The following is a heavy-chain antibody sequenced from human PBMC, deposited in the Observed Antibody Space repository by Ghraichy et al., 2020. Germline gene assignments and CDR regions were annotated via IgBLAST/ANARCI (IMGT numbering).Heavy chain of an antibody. CDR2: SSGSGDTT. CDR3: AKEVTASPTYYFDY. J-gene: IGHJ4*02. D-gene: IGHD2-21*02. Sequence: GGSLRLSCTASGFTFGNYAMSWVRQAPGKGLEWVSLSSGSGDTTYYADSVKGRFTISRDNSKNTLYLQMNSLTAEDTAIYYCAKEVTASPTYYFDYWGQGTLVAVSS. V-gene: IGHV3-23*01. CDR1: GFTFGNYA.